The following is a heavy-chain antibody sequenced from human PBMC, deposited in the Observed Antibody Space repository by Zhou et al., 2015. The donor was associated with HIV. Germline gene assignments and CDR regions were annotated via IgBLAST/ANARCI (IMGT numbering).Heavy chain of an antibody. CDR3: ARGILKDCTSHSCYTHFDY. V-gene: IGHV1-46*01. D-gene: IGHD2-8*01. Sequence: VQLVQSGAEVREPGASVKVSCKASGYIFTDYYLHWVRQAPGQGLECMGVVRPTGVNTAYAQKFQDRLTLTSDTSTSTAYMELSSLRSEDTAVYYCARGILKDCTSHSCYTHFDYWGQGTLVTVSS. J-gene: IGHJ4*02. CDR2: VRPTGVNT. CDR1: GYIFTDYY.